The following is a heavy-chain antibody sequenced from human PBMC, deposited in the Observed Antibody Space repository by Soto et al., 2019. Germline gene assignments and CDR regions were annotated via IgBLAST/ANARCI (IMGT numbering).Heavy chain of an antibody. V-gene: IGHV3-13*01. J-gene: IGHJ6*02. Sequence: EVQLVESGGGLVQPGGSLRLSCAASGFTLSSYDIHWVRQATGEGLAWVSGIGSGGDTHYADSVKGRFIISREDGKNSLSLQMNNLIVGDTAVYYCTRKTHPTGMEVWGQGAAVSVSS. CDR3: TRKTHPTGMEV. D-gene: IGHD3-9*01. CDR1: GFTLSSYD. CDR2: IGSGGDT.